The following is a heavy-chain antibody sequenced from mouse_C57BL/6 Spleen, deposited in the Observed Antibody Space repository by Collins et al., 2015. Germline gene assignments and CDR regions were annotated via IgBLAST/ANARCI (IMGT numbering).Heavy chain of an antibody. Sequence: QVQLQQSDAELVKPGASVKISCKASGYTFTDHAIHWVKQRPEQGLEWIGYVSPGNDDITYNEKFKVKATLTADKSSSTAYMQLNSLTSEDSAVYFCKRSIGYAMDYWGQGTSVTVSS. J-gene: IGHJ4*01. CDR3: KRSIGYAMDY. CDR1: GYTFTDHA. D-gene: IGHD2-14*01. V-gene: IGHV1S53*02. CDR2: VSPGNDDI.